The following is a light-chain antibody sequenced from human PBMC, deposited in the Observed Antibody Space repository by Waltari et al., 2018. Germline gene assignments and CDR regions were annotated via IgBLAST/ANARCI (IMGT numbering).Light chain of an antibody. Sequence: DIQMTQSPSSVSASVGDTVTITCRASQGISSYLNWFQQKQGEAPKLLIYAATTLRSGVPSRFSGSGSVTEFTLTISSLQPEDFATYYCLQLTSYPFTFGPGTKLDIK. V-gene: IGKV1-9*01. CDR3: LQLTSYPFT. CDR2: AAT. J-gene: IGKJ3*01. CDR1: QGISSY.